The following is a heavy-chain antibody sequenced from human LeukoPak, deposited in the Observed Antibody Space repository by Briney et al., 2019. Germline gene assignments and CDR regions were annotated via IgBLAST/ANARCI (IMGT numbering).Heavy chain of an antibody. D-gene: IGHD1-1*01. CDR2: INHSGST. CDR3: ARGINELGFDY. Sequence: SETLSLTCAVYGGSFSGYYWSWIRQPPGKGLEWIGEINHSGSTNYNPSLKSRVTISVDTSKNQFSLKLSSVTAADTAVYYCARGINELGFDYWGQGTLVTVSS. CDR1: GGSFSGYY. J-gene: IGHJ4*02. V-gene: IGHV4-34*01.